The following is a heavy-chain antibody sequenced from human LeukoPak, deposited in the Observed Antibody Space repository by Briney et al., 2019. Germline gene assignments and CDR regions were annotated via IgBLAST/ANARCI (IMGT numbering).Heavy chain of an antibody. J-gene: IGHJ3*02. CDR2: IRQDGGTK. D-gene: IGHD1-26*01. Sequence: GGSLRLSCAASGFTFSNYWMTWLRQAPGRGLEWVANIRQDGGTKYYVDSVRGRFTISRDNAMNSLYLQMNSLRAEDTAVYYCARDQAPSFSGGHYDAFDIWGQGTVVTVSS. CDR1: GFTFSNYW. CDR3: ARDQAPSFSGGHYDAFDI. V-gene: IGHV3-7*01.